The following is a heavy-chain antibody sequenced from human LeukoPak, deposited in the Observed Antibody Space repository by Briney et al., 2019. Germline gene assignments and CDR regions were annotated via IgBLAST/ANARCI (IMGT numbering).Heavy chain of an antibody. CDR1: GGSFSGYY. J-gene: IGHJ4*02. CDR2: INHSGRT. D-gene: IGHD6-19*01. Sequence: SETLSLTCAVYGGSFSGYYWSWIRQPPGKGLEWIGEINHSGRTNYNPSLKSRVTISVDTSKNQFSLKLSSVTAADTAVYYCARRYSSGWYVDYWGQGTLVTVSS. CDR3: ARRYSSGWYVDY. V-gene: IGHV4-34*01.